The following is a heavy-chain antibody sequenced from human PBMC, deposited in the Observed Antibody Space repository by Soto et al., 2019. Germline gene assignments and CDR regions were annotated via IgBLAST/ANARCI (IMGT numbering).Heavy chain of an antibody. CDR3: AREKYSSGFFDY. CDR2: ISGSGGRT. V-gene: IGHV3-23*01. J-gene: IGHJ4*02. D-gene: IGHD6-19*01. Sequence: GGSLRLSCAASGFTFSTYAISWVRQAPGKGLEWVSAISGSGGRTYYADSVKGRFTISRDNSKNTLDLQMNSLRAEDTAVYYCAREKYSSGFFDYWGQGTLVTVSS. CDR1: GFTFSTYA.